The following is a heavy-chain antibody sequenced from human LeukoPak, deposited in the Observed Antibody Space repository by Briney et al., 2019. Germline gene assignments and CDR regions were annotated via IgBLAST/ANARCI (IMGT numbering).Heavy chain of an antibody. D-gene: IGHD3-3*01. V-gene: IGHV3-23*01. CDR2: IGGSGGGT. CDR1: GFTFSSYG. CDR3: ARVSRPHSYYDFWSGTDAFDI. J-gene: IGHJ3*02. Sequence: GGSLRLSCAASGFTFSSYGMSWVRQAPGKGLEWVSAIGGSGGGTYYADSVKGRFTISRDNSKNTLYLQMNSLRAEDTAVYYCARVSRPHSYYDFWSGTDAFDIWGQGTMVTVSS.